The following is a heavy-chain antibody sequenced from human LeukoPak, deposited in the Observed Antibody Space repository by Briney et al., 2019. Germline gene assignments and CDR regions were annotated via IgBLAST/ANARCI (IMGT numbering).Heavy chain of an antibody. Sequence: SLKVSCKASGYTFTGYYMHWVRQAPGQGLEWMGWINPNSGDTNYAQKFQGRVTMTRDTSISTAYMDLSRLRSDDTAVYYCAREGVIKSFDFWGQGTLVTVSS. CDR2: INPNSGDT. CDR3: AREGVIKSFDF. D-gene: IGHD3-3*01. V-gene: IGHV1-2*02. CDR1: GYTFTGYY. J-gene: IGHJ4*02.